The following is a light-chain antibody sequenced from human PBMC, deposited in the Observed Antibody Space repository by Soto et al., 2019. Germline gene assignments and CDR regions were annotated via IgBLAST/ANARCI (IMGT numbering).Light chain of an antibody. CDR2: AAS. Sequence: AIRMTQSPSSFSASTGDRVTITCRASQGISSYLAWYQQKSGKAPKLLIYAASTLQSGVPSRFSGSGSGTDFTLTISCLQSEDFAVYYCQQYNNWPLFGPGTKVDI. V-gene: IGKV1-8*01. CDR3: QQYNNWPL. J-gene: IGKJ3*01. CDR1: QGISSY.